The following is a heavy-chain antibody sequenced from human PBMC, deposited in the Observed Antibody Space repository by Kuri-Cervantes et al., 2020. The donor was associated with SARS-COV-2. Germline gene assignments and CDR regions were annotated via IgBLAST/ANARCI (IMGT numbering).Heavy chain of an antibody. D-gene: IGHD3-3*01. V-gene: IGHV4-39*01. Sequence: SGPTLVKPIETLTLTCTVSGFSLSNARMGVSWIRQPPGKGLEWIGSIYYSGSTYYNPSLKSRVTISVDTSKNQFSLKLSSVTAADTAVYYCARQMMSSITIFGVVITRKWFDPWGQGTLVTVSS. CDR3: ARQMMSSITIFGVVITRKWFDP. J-gene: IGHJ5*02. CDR2: IYYSGST. CDR1: GFSLSNARMG.